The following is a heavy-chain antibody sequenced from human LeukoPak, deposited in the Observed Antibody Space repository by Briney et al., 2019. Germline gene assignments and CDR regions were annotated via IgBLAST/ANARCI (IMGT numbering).Heavy chain of an antibody. Sequence: SETLSLTCAVYGGSFSGYYWSWIRQPPGKGLEWIGEINHSGSTNYNPSLKSRVTISVDTSKNQFSLKLSSVTAADTAVYYCARHGDTAMAPFDYWGQGTLVTVSS. CDR1: GGSFSGYY. CDR3: ARHGDTAMAPFDY. CDR2: INHSGST. D-gene: IGHD5-18*01. V-gene: IGHV4-34*01. J-gene: IGHJ4*02.